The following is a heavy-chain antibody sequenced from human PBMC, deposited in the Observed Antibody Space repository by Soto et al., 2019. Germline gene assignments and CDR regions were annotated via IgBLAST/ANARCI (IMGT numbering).Heavy chain of an antibody. CDR2: ISGYNNNT. CDR1: GYTFTNYG. Sequence: QVLLVQSGVEVKKPGASVKVSCKASGYTFTNYGITWVRQAPGQGLEWMGWISGYNNNTNYEQKFQGRVTMTTDTSTSTAYMELRSLRSDDTAVYYCARATVTTENAFDIWGQGTMVTVSS. V-gene: IGHV1-18*01. D-gene: IGHD4-17*01. CDR3: ARATVTTENAFDI. J-gene: IGHJ3*02.